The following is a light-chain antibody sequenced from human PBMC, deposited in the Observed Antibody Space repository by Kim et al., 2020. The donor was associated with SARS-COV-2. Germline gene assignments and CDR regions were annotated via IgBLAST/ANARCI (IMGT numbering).Light chain of an antibody. V-gene: IGLV6-57*01. CDR3: QSYDSSNPWV. CDR2: EDN. Sequence: KAVTFSCTRSSGGIASNYVQWYQQRPGSSPTTVIYEDNQRPSGVPDRFSGSIDSSSNSASLTLSGLKTEDEADYYCQSYDSSNPWVFGGGTQLTVL. J-gene: IGLJ3*02. CDR1: SGGIASNY.